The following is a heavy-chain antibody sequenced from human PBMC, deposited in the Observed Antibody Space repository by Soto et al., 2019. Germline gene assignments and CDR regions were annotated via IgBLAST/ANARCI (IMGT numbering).Heavy chain of an antibody. CDR1: GYIFSTYD. Sequence: ASVKVSCKASGYIFSTYDISWVRQAPGQGLEWMGWISGYNGNTKYAQKFQGRVTMTRDTSASTAYMELSSLRSEDTAVYYCARAYIVATTSHGMDVWGQGTTVTVSS. J-gene: IGHJ6*02. D-gene: IGHD5-12*01. V-gene: IGHV1-18*01. CDR2: ISGYNGNT. CDR3: ARAYIVATTSHGMDV.